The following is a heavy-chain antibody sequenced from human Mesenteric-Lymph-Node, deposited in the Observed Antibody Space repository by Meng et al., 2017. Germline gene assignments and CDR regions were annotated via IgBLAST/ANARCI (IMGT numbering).Heavy chain of an antibody. J-gene: IGHJ4*02. D-gene: IGHD5-18*01. CDR3: ARDTPGLLFDY. CDR2: ISSSSNYI. CDR1: GFTFSSYT. Sequence: EVQLVESGGGRVKPGGALRLSCAASGFTFSSYTMNWVRRAPGKGLEWVSSISSSSNYIYSADSVKGRFTISRDNAKNSLYLQMNSLRAEDTAVYYCARDTPGLLFDYWGQGTLVTVSS. V-gene: IGHV3-21*01.